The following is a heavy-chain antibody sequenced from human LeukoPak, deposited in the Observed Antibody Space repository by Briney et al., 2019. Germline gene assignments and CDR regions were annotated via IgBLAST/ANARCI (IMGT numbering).Heavy chain of an antibody. V-gene: IGHV4-38-2*01. CDR1: GYSISSGYY. Sequence: SETLSLTCAVSGYSISSGYYWGWIRQPPGKRLEWIGSIYHSGSTYYNPSLKSRVTISVDTSKNQFSLKLSSVTAADTAVYYCARQGYSNYEYYYYYYYMDVWGKGTTVTVSS. CDR3: ARQGYSNYEYYYYYYYMDV. D-gene: IGHD4-11*01. CDR2: IYHSGST. J-gene: IGHJ6*03.